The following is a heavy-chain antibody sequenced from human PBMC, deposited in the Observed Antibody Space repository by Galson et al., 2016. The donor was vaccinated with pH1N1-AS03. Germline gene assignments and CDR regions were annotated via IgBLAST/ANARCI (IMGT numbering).Heavy chain of an antibody. CDR1: GFRVSSDS. J-gene: IGHJ4*02. CDR2: IHSGGGT. Sequence: SLRLSCAASGFRVSSDSMTWVRQAPGKGLEWVSVIHSGGGTYYAGSVKGRFSLSRDNFKNTVDLQMNRLRTEDTAVYYCAGDLEMPTAHWGQGTLVTVSS. CDR3: AGDLEMPTAH. D-gene: IGHD5-24*01. V-gene: IGHV3-53*05.